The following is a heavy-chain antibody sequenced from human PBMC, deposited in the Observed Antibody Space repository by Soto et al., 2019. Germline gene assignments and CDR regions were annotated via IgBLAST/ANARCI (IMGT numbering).Heavy chain of an antibody. D-gene: IGHD4-17*01. CDR3: ARVSNEYGGNGAFDY. J-gene: IGHJ4*02. CDR2: IYHTGRS. V-gene: IGHV4-59*01. CDR1: GGSLSGFP. Sequence: SETLSLTCSVSGGSLSGFPWIWIRQPPGKGLEWVGYIYHTGRSNYNPSLKSRLTISLDMSRNQFSLQLTSVTVADTALYYCARVSNEYGGNGAFDYWGLGTLVTVS.